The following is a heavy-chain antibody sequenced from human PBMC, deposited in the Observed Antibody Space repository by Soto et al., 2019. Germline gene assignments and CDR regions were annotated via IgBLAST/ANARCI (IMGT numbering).Heavy chain of an antibody. CDR2: ISAFTDYT. V-gene: IGHV1-18*01. J-gene: IGHJ4*02. CDR1: GYTFTDHG. Sequence: QIQLVQSGAEVKKPGASVKVSCKTSGYTFTDHGISWVRQAPGQGLEWVGWISAFTDYTDYAQKSGXXXSXXTDESTHTACMELRSLTSDDTAVYYCAKDRPRLTQHIGAVYWGQGPLVTVSS. D-gene: IGHD3-16*01. CDR3: AKDRPRLTQHIGAVY.